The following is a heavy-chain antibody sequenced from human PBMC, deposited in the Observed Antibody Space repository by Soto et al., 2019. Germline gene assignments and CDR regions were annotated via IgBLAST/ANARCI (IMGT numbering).Heavy chain of an antibody. V-gene: IGHV1-46*01. J-gene: IGHJ1*01. CDR3: ARDRRSGYSSPYDT. CDR1: GFSFSDYF. D-gene: IGHD6-13*01. CDR2: INPSGDSR. Sequence: ASVKVSCKASGFSFSDYFMHWVRQAPGQGLEWMGIINPSGDSRNYAQKFQGRVTITRDTSTSTVYMDLSSLRSDDTAVYYCARDRRSGYSSPYDTWGQGTLVIVS.